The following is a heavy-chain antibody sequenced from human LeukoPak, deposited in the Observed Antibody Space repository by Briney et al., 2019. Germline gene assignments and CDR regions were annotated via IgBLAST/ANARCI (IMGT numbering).Heavy chain of an antibody. CDR3: ARAYYYGSGSLYYFDY. CDR1: GFTVSSNY. V-gene: IGHV3-53*01. D-gene: IGHD3-10*01. CDR2: IYSDGST. J-gene: IGHJ4*02. Sequence: GGSLRLSCAASGFTVSSNYMSWVRQAPGKGLEWVSEIYSDGSTYYAASVKGRFSISRDSSKNTVYLQMNSLRAEDTAVYYCARAYYYGSGSLYYFDYWGQGTLVTVSS.